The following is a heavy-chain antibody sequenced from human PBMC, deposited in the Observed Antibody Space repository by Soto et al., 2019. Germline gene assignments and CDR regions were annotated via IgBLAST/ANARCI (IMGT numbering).Heavy chain of an antibody. CDR1: AFTVSGYS. D-gene: IGHD3-3*01. Sequence: GGSPRLSCAASAFTVSGYSMNWVRQAPGKGLEWLSYISSSSSSIYYADSVKGRFTVSRDNAKNSLYLQMSSLRAGDTAVYYCARDPYDFWSGYFDSWGQGTLVTVSS. CDR3: ARDPYDFWSGYFDS. V-gene: IGHV3-48*01. CDR2: ISSSSSSI. J-gene: IGHJ4*02.